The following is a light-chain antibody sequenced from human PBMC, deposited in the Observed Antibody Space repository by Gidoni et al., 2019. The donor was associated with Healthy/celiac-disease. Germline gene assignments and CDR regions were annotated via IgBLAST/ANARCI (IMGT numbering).Light chain of an antibody. CDR1: QSISSW. CDR2: DAS. CDR3: QQYNSYSPEYT. V-gene: IGKV1-5*01. Sequence: DIQPTQSPSTLSASVGDRVTITCRASQSISSWLAWYQQKPGKAPKLLIYDASSLESGVPSRFSGSGSGTEFTLTISSLQPDDFATYYCQQYNSYSPEYTFGQGTKLEIK. J-gene: IGKJ2*01.